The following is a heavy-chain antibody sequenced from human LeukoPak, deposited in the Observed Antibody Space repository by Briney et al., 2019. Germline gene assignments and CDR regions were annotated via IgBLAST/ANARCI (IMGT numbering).Heavy chain of an antibody. CDR3: ARGTDSSGYYWNYYYMDV. CDR2: INPNSGGT. D-gene: IGHD3-22*01. Sequence: ASVKVSCKASGYTFTGYYMHWVRQAPGQGLEWMGWINPNSGGTNYAQKFQGRVTMTRDTSISTAYMELSRLRSEDTAVYYCARGTDSSGYYWNYYYMDVWGKGTTVTVSS. V-gene: IGHV1-2*02. J-gene: IGHJ6*03. CDR1: GYTFTGYY.